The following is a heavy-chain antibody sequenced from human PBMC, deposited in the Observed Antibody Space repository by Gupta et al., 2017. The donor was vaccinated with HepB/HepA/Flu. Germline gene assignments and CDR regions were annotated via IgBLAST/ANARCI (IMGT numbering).Heavy chain of an antibody. CDR3: ATNGTTVTTAQFPAFDI. Sequence: EVQLVESGGRRGQPGGSLRLSGTASGVRFNTYNMHWVRPSPGKGLQWLSYIISSGNSILYTDSVKRRFTISRDNAKNSLNLQMITVRDEDTAVYYCATNGTTVTTAQFPAFDIWGQGTMVTISS. D-gene: IGHD4-17*01. CDR2: IISSGNSI. CDR1: GVRFNTYN. J-gene: IGHJ3*02. V-gene: IGHV3-48*02.